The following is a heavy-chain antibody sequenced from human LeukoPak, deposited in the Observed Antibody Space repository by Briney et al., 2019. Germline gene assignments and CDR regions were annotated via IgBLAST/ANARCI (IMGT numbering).Heavy chain of an antibody. J-gene: IGHJ4*02. D-gene: IGHD6-19*01. CDR3: ARVAGSIDY. CDR2: MNPNSGYT. Sequence: ASVKVSCKASGYTFTGYYMHWARQATGQGLEWMGWMNPNSGYTGYAQKFQGRVTITRDTSISTAYMELSSLRSEDTAVYYCARVAGSIDYWGQGTLVTVSS. CDR1: GYTFTGYY. V-gene: IGHV1-8*03.